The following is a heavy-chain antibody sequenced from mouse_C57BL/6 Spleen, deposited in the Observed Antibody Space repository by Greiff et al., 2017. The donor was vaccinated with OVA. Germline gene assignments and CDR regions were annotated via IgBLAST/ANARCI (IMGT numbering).Heavy chain of an antibody. V-gene: IGHV1-82*01. CDR1: GYAFSSSW. CDR3: ARGDYYGSTYY. J-gene: IGHJ2*01. D-gene: IGHD1-1*01. Sequence: VKLMESGPELVKPGASVQISCKASGYAFSSSWMNWVKQWPGKGLEWIGRIYPGDGDTNYNGKFKGKATLTADKSSSTDYRQLSSVTSEISAVYVCARGDYYGSTYYWGKGTTLTVSS. CDR2: IYPGDGDT.